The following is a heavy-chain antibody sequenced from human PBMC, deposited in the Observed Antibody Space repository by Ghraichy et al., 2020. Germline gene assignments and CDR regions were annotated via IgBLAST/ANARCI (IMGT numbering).Heavy chain of an antibody. CDR3: ARGSSRHYYDSSGYGFDP. V-gene: IGHV4-34*01. CDR2: INHSGST. D-gene: IGHD3-22*01. Sequence: ESLNISCAVYGGSFSGYYWSWIRQPPGKGLEWIGEINHSGSTNYNPSLKSRVTISVDTSKNQFSLKLSSVTAADTAVYYCARGSSRHYYDSSGYGFDPWGQGTLVTVSS. J-gene: IGHJ5*02. CDR1: GGSFSGYY.